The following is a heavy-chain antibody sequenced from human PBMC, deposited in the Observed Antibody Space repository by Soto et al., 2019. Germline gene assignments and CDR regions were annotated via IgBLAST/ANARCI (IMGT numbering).Heavy chain of an antibody. Sequence: ASVKVSCKVSGYTFTELSMNWVRQAPGKGLEWMGGFDPEDGETIYAQKFQGRVTMTEDTSTDTAYMELSSLRSEDTAVYYCATSSPRRFLEWLLPLDYWGQGTLVTVSS. J-gene: IGHJ4*02. CDR3: ATSSPRRFLEWLLPLDY. CDR2: FDPEDGET. D-gene: IGHD3-3*01. CDR1: GYTFTELS. V-gene: IGHV1-24*01.